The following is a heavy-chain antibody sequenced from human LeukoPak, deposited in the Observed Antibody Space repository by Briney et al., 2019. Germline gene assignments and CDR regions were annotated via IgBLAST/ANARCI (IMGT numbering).Heavy chain of an antibody. CDR3: ARDETYSDVWSGSAGGGKGNYLDY. Sequence: SETLSLTCAVYGGSFSGYYWSWIRQPPGKGLEWIGEINHSGTTNYNSSLKSRVTVSVDTSKNQFSLKLSSVTAADTAMYYCARDETYSDVWSGSAGGGKGNYLDYWGQGILVTVSS. CDR2: INHSGTT. J-gene: IGHJ4*02. D-gene: IGHD3-3*01. V-gene: IGHV4-34*01. CDR1: GGSFSGYY.